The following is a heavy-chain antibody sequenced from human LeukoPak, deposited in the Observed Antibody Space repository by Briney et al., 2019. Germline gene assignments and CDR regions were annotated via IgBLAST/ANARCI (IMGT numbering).Heavy chain of an antibody. D-gene: IGHD3-22*01. CDR2: INAGNGNT. CDR1: GYTFTSYA. J-gene: IGHJ4*02. V-gene: IGHV1-3*01. Sequence: ASVKVSCKASGYTFTSYAMHWVRQAPGQRLEWMGWINAGNGNTKYSQKFQGRVTITRDTSASTAYMELSSLRSEDTAVYYCATARYYYDSSGYYFDYWGQGTLVTVSS. CDR3: ATARYYYDSSGYYFDY.